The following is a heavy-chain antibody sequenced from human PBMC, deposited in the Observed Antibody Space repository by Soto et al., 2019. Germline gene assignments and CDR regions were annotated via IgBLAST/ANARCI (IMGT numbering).Heavy chain of an antibody. J-gene: IGHJ4*02. V-gene: IGHV1-69*13. CDR3: TSFDSNGYYPQNHY. CDR1: QYTFTNFY. D-gene: IGHD3-22*01. Sequence: SVKVSCKASQYTFTNFYLHWVRQAPGQRPEWMGWIIPILGTANFTQKFQDRVTFTADESTATAYMTLSSLTSEDTAFYYCTSFDSNGYYPQNHYWGPGTQVTVSS. CDR2: IIPILGTA.